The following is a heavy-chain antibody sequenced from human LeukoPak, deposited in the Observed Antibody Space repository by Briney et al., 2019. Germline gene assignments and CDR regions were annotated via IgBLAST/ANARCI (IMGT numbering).Heavy chain of an antibody. J-gene: IGHJ4*02. D-gene: IGHD3-10*01. CDR2: IYYSGST. CDR1: GGSISSYY. V-gene: IGHV4-59*12. Sequence: SETLSLTCTVSGGSISSYYWSWIRQPPGKGLEWIGYIYYSGSTNYNPSLKSRVTISVDTSKNQFSLKLSSVTAADTAVYYCGGVVRFGELFRFYYWGQRTLVTVS. CDR3: GGVVRFGELFRFYY.